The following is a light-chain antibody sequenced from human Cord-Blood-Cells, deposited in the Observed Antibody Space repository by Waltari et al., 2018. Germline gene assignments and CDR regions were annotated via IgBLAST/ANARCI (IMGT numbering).Light chain of an antibody. V-gene: IGLV2-23*02. CDR2: EVS. J-gene: IGLJ1*01. Sequence: QSALTQPPSVSGSPGQSLTISCTGTCSAVGSYNLVSWYQQHPGKAPKLMIYEVSKRPSGVSNRFSGSKSGNTASLTISGLQAEDEADYYCCSYAGSSTYVFGTGTKVTVL. CDR3: CSYAGSSTYV. CDR1: CSAVGSYNL.